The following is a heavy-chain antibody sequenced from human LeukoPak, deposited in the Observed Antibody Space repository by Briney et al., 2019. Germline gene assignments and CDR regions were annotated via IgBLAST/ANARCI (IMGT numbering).Heavy chain of an antibody. CDR3: AREGGYDILTGYQDY. Sequence: ASVKVSCKASGGTFSSYAISWVRQAPGQGLEWMGGIIPIFGTANYAQKFQGRVTITADESTSTAYMELSSLRSEDTAVYYCAREGGYDILTGYQDYWGQGTLVTVSS. CDR2: IIPIFGTA. CDR1: GGTFSSYA. D-gene: IGHD3-9*01. J-gene: IGHJ4*02. V-gene: IGHV1-69*13.